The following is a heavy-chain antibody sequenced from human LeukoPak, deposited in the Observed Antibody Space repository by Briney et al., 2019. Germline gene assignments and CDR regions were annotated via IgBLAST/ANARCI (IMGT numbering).Heavy chain of an antibody. CDR1: GHSFTSYW. CDR2: IYPGDSDT. D-gene: IGHD5-24*01. Sequence: GESLKISCKGSGHSFTSYWIGWVRQMPGKGLEWMGIIYPGDSDTRYSPSFQGQVTISADKSISTAYLQWSSLKASDTAMYYCARGATEMATIVNWFDPWGQGTLVTVSS. V-gene: IGHV5-51*01. CDR3: ARGATEMATIVNWFDP. J-gene: IGHJ5*02.